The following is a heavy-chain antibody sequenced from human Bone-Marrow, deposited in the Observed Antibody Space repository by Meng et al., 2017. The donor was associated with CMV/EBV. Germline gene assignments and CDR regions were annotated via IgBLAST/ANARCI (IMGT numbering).Heavy chain of an antibody. D-gene: IGHD5-24*01. J-gene: IGHJ4*02. Sequence: GEPLKIYCAASGFSLNTYSLHWVRQAPGKGLDWVAVISYDGSNKYYADPVKGRFIISRDNSKNSLYLQLKSLRAEDTAVYYCARAQTDGYSSFDYWGQGTLVTVSS. V-gene: IGHV3-30*14. CDR2: ISYDGSNK. CDR1: GFSLNTYS. CDR3: ARAQTDGYSSFDY.